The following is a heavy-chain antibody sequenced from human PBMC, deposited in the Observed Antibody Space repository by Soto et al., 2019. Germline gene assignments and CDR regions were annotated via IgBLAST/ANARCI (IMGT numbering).Heavy chain of an antibody. CDR1: GVSIHNSHSF. Sequence: SETLSLTCTVSGVSIHNSHSFWAWIRQPPVKGLQFIASVYHNGGAHYNSSLKSRVTISVDTANNQVSLRMRSLTAADTAFYYCGRVVEGATRHTDPDSWGQGILVPVSS. J-gene: IGHJ5*01. CDR2: VYHNGGA. CDR3: GRVVEGATRHTDPDS. D-gene: IGHD2-21*01. V-gene: IGHV4-39*01.